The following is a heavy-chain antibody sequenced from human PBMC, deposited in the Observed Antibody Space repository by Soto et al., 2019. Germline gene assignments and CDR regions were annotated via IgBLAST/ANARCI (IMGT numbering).Heavy chain of an antibody. D-gene: IGHD3-3*01. CDR3: ARHQVRSRYYRKVANYGMDV. V-gene: IGHV4-39*01. J-gene: IGHJ6*02. Sequence: PXATLWLPCTVSGGSISSSSYYWGWIRQPPGKGLEWIGSIYYSGSAYYNPSLKSRVTISVDTSKNQFSLKLSSVTAADTAVYYCARHQVRSRYYRKVANYGMDVWGQGTTVSVS. CDR1: GGSISSSSYY. CDR2: IYYSGSA.